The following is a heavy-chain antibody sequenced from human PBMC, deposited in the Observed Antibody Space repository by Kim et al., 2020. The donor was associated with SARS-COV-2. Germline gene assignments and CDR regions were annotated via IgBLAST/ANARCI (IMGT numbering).Heavy chain of an antibody. Sequence: GGSLRLSCAASGFTFDDYAMHWVRQAPGKGLEWVSLISGDGGSTYYADSVKGRFTISRDNSKNSLYLQMNSLRTEDTALYYCAKDISRGYDSSGYYPTTSFDYWGQGTLVTVSS. CDR3: AKDISRGYDSSGYYPTTSFDY. D-gene: IGHD3-22*01. CDR2: ISGDGGST. V-gene: IGHV3-43*02. J-gene: IGHJ4*02. CDR1: GFTFDDYA.